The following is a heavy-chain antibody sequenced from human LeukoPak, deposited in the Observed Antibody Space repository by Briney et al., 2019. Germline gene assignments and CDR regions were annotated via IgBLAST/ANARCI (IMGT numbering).Heavy chain of an antibody. D-gene: IGHD3-16*01. CDR2: ISGSSSNT. Sequence: GASVKVFCRASGYTFTGYYMHWVRQAPGQGLEWMGWISGSSSNTNYALRLQGRVTMTTDTSTTTAYMELRSLRSDDTAVYYCARATGTWGHDGFDIWGQGTMVTVSS. J-gene: IGHJ3*02. CDR3: ARATGTWGHDGFDI. CDR1: GYTFTGYY. V-gene: IGHV1-18*04.